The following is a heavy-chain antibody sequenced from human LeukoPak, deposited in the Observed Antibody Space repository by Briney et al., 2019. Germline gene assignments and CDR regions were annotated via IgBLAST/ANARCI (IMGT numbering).Heavy chain of an antibody. J-gene: IGHJ6*02. CDR3: AKDSKHGFWSGFYGMDV. Sequence: GGSLRLSCAASGFTFSSYGMHWVRQAPGKGLEWVAVISYDGSNKYYADSVKGRFTISRDNSKNTLYLQMNSLRAEDTAVYYCAKDSKHGFWSGFYGMDVWGQGATVTVSS. V-gene: IGHV3-30*18. CDR2: ISYDGSNK. D-gene: IGHD3-3*01. CDR1: GFTFSSYG.